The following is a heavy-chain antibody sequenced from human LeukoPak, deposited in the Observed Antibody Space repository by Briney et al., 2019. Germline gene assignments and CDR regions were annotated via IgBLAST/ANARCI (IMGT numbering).Heavy chain of an antibody. V-gene: IGHV1-18*01. CDR3: ARDPTTQIFDY. D-gene: IGHD4-11*01. CDR1: GYTFTSYG. CDR2: ISTYNGNT. Sequence: GASVTVSSKASGYTFTSYGISWVRQAPGQGLEWMGWISTYNGNTNYAQKLQGRVTMTTDTSTTTAYMELRSLTSDDTAVYYCARDPTTQIFDYWGQGTAVTVSS. J-gene: IGHJ4*02.